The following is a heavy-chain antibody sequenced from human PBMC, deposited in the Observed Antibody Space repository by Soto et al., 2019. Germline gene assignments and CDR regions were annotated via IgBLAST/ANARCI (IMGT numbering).Heavy chain of an antibody. CDR1: GGSLSGATYS. CDR3: TRSREFDY. V-gene: IGHV4-30-2*01. J-gene: IGHJ4*02. CDR2: IFPSGTT. Sequence: SETLSLTCGVSGGSLSGATYSWNWIRQPPGKGLEWIGYIFPSGTTYYNPSLKSRVTISIDVSKNQFSLSLRSLTAADTAVYYCTRSREFDYWSQGTLVTVSS.